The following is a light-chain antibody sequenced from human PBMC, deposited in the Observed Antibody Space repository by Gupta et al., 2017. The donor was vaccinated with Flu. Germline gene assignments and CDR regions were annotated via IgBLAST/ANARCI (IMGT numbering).Light chain of an antibody. Sequence: VLTQSPSASASLGASVRLTCTLTSGHNNYAIAWHQLQPGRGPRFLMKLNSDGSHDRGAGIADLFSGSSSGAERYLTISNLQSDDEADYYCQSWVSGQWVFGGGTKLTVL. J-gene: IGLJ3*02. CDR2: LNSDGSH. V-gene: IGLV4-69*01. CDR1: SGHNNYA. CDR3: QSWVSGQWV.